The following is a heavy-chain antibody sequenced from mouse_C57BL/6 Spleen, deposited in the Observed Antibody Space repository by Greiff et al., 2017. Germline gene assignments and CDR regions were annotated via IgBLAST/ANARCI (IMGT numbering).Heavy chain of an antibody. Sequence: QVQLQQPGTELVKPGASVKLSCKASGYTFTSYWMHWVKQRPGQGLEWIGNINPSNGGTNYNEKFKSEATLTVDKSSSTAYMQLSSLTSEDSAVYYCARSTGSSYGYYAMDYWGQGTSVTVSS. CDR3: ARSTGSSYGYYAMDY. D-gene: IGHD1-1*01. CDR2: INPSNGGT. V-gene: IGHV1-53*01. J-gene: IGHJ4*01. CDR1: GYTFTSYW.